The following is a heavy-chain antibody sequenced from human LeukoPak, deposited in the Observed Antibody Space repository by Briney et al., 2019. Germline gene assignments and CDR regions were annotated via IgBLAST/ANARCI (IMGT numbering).Heavy chain of an antibody. D-gene: IGHD4/OR15-4a*01. CDR3: AREDPQTRVPEGMDV. J-gene: IGHJ6*02. CDR2: VYYSGTT. Sequence: SETLSLTCTVSGGAISYYYWSGIRQSPGEGLEWSGDVYYSGTTNYNPSLKSRVTISVDTSKNQFSLQLRSVTAADTAVYYCAREDPQTRVPEGMDVWGQGTTVTVSS. V-gene: IGHV4-59*01. CDR1: GGAISYYY.